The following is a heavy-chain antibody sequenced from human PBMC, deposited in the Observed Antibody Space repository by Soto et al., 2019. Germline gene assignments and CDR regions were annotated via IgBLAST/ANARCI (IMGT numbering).Heavy chain of an antibody. CDR3: ARDRGGYSNLNWFDP. CDR2: IDHSGST. J-gene: IGHJ5*02. Sequence: NPSETLSLTCAVSGGSISSSNWWSWVRQPPGKGLEWVGEIDHSGSTNYNPSLKSRVTISVDKSKNQFSLKLSSVTAADTAVYYCARDRGGYSNLNWFDPWGQGTLVTVSS. V-gene: IGHV4-4*02. CDR1: GGSISSSNW. D-gene: IGHD4-4*01.